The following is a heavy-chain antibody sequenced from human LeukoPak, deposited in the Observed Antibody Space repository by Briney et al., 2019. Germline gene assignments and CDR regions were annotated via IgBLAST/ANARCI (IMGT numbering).Heavy chain of an antibody. V-gene: IGHV3-48*04. J-gene: IGHJ4*02. CDR2: ISSSGSTI. Sequence: PGGSLRLACAASGFTFSRHWLTWVRLAPGKGLEWVSYISSSGSTIYYADSVKGRFTISRDNVKKSLYLQMNSLRVEDTAVYYCASGVSASRYWGQGTLVTVSS. CDR3: ASGVSASRY. CDR1: GFTFSRHW.